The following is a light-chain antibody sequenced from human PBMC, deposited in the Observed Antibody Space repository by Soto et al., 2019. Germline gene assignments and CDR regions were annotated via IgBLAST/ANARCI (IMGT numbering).Light chain of an antibody. J-gene: IGKJ5*01. CDR3: QQYGSSPVT. CDR2: AAS. Sequence: IQVTHSPSSLSASVGDRVTITCRASQDISSYLAWYQQKPGKAPTLLIYAASTLQSGVPSRFSGSGSGIDFTLTISRLEPEDFAVYYCQQYGSSPVTFGQGTRLEIK. CDR1: QDISSY. V-gene: IGKV1-9*01.